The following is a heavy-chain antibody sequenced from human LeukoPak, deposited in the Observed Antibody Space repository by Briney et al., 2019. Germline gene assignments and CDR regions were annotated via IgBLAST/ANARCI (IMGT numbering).Heavy chain of an antibody. D-gene: IGHD3-3*01. CDR1: GGTFSSYA. CDR2: IIPIFGTA. J-gene: IGHJ4*02. Sequence: ASVKVSCKASGGTFSSYAISWVRQAPGQGLEWMVGIIPIFGTANYAQKFQGRVTITADESTSTAYMELSSLRSEDTAVYYCARDLSGWSGNKYYFDYWGQGTLVTVSS. CDR3: ARDLSGWSGNKYYFDY. V-gene: IGHV1-69*13.